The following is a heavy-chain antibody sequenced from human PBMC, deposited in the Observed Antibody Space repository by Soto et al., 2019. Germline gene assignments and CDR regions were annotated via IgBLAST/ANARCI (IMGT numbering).Heavy chain of an antibody. Sequence: GGSLRLSCAASGFTFSSYWMSWVRQAPGKGLEWVANIKQDGSEKYYVDSVKGRFTISRDNAKNSLYLQMNSLRAEDTAVYYCARDLSSGWPDDAFDIWGQGTMVTVSS. CDR1: GFTFSSYW. CDR2: IKQDGSEK. D-gene: IGHD6-19*01. CDR3: ARDLSSGWPDDAFDI. V-gene: IGHV3-7*01. J-gene: IGHJ3*02.